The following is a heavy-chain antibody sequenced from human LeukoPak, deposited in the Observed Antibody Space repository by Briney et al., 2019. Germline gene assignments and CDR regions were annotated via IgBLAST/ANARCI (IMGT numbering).Heavy chain of an antibody. V-gene: IGHV4-39*07. CDR1: GGSISSSSYY. Sequence: SETLSLTCTVSGGSISSSSYYWGWIRQPPGKGLEWIGSIYYSGSTYYNPSLKSRVTISVDTSKNQFSPKLSSVTAADTAVYYCAREVRSRYYYYYMDVWGKGTTVTVSS. D-gene: IGHD1-26*01. J-gene: IGHJ6*03. CDR2: IYYSGST. CDR3: AREVRSRYYYYYMDV.